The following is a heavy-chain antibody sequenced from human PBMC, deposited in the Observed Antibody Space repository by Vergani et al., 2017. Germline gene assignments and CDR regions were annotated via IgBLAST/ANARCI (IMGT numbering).Heavy chain of an antibody. CDR1: GFTFSSYA. CDR3: AKDEKDYYGSASYYKNY. V-gene: IGHV3-23*01. Sequence: EVQLLESGGGLVQPGGSLRLSCAASGFTFSSYAMSWVRQAPGKGLEWVSAISGSGGSTYYADCVKGRFTISRDNSKNTLYLQMNSLRAEDTAVYYCAKDEKDYYGSASYYKNYWGQGTLVTVSS. CDR2: ISGSGGST. D-gene: IGHD3-10*01. J-gene: IGHJ4*02.